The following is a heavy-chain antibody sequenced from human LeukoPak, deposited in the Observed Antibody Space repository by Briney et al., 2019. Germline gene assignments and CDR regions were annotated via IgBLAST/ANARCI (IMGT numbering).Heavy chain of an antibody. D-gene: IGHD6-19*01. Sequence: GGSLRLSCTASGFTFGDYLMSLFRQAPGKGLEWIGFISGGTTEYAASVKGRFTTSRDDSTSIAYLQMNSLTTEDTAVYYCSRGSGWLSVYWGQGTLVTVSS. J-gene: IGHJ4*02. CDR2: ISGGTT. CDR1: GFTFGDYL. CDR3: SRGSGWLSVY. V-gene: IGHV3-49*03.